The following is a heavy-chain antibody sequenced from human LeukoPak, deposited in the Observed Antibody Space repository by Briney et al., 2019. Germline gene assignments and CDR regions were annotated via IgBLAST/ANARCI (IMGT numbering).Heavy chain of an antibody. V-gene: IGHV1-18*04. CDR3: ARIPYSSGWFDAFDI. CDR2: ISAYNGNT. J-gene: IGHJ3*02. CDR1: RYTFTSYG. Sequence: ASVKVSCKASRYTFTSYGISWVRQAPGQGLEWMGWISAYNGNTNYAQKLQGRVTMTTDTSTSTAYMELRSLRSDDTAVYYCARIPYSSGWFDAFDIWGQGTMVTVSS. D-gene: IGHD6-19*01.